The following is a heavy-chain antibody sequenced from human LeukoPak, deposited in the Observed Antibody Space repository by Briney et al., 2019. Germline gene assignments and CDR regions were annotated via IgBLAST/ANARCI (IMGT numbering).Heavy chain of an antibody. CDR3: ARDKGAGYDILTGYLFDY. Sequence: GGSLRLSCAASGFTFSSYGMHWVRQAPGKGLEWVAVIWYDGSNKYYADSVKGRFTISRDNSKNTLYLQMNSLRAEDTAMYYCARDKGAGYDILTGYLFDYWRQGTLVTVSS. CDR1: GFTFSSYG. V-gene: IGHV3-33*01. J-gene: IGHJ4*02. CDR2: IWYDGSNK. D-gene: IGHD3-9*01.